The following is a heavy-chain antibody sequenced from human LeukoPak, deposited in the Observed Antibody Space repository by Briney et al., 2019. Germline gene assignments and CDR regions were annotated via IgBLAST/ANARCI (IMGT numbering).Heavy chain of an antibody. CDR2: INHSGST. J-gene: IGHJ4*02. CDR1: GGSFSGYY. D-gene: IGHD3/OR15-3a*01. Sequence: TSETLSLTCAVYGGSFSGYYWSWIRQPPGKGLEWIGEINHSGSTNYNPSLKSRVTISVDTSKNQFSLKLSSVTAADTAVYYCARDLLIFGMVLPGIKDYWGQGTLVTVSS. V-gene: IGHV4-34*01. CDR3: ARDLLIFGMVLPGIKDY.